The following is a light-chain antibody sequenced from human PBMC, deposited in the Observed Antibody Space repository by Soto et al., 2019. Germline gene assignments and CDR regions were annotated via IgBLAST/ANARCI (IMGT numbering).Light chain of an antibody. CDR2: GAS. CDR1: QSVSSNY. J-gene: IGKJ3*01. Sequence: EIVMTQSPGTLSLSPGETATLSCRASQSVSSNYVAWFHPKPGQAPRLLIYGASSRATGVPDRFSASGSGTDFTLTISRLEPEDFAVYYCQQYGRSPFTFGPGTKVDIK. V-gene: IGKV3-20*01. CDR3: QQYGRSPFT.